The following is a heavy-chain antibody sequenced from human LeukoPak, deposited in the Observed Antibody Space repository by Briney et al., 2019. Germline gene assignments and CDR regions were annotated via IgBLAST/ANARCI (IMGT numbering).Heavy chain of an antibody. CDR2: MNHSGST. CDR1: GGSFRGYY. CDR3: ARGGTHDFWSGYYYFDY. Sequence: SETLSLTCAVYGGSFRGYYWSWVRQPPGKGVEGVGEMNHSGSTNYHPSLKLRFTISVAPSKHQLSLKLTSVTAADTAVYYCARGGTHDFWSGYYYFDYWGQGTLVTVSS. J-gene: IGHJ4*02. V-gene: IGHV4-34*01. D-gene: IGHD3-3*01.